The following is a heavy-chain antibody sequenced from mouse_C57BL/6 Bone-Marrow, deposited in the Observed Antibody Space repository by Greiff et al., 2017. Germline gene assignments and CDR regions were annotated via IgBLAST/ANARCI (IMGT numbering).Heavy chain of an antibody. CDR3: TAYSIYYDYDAWFAY. CDR1: GFNIKDAY. J-gene: IGHJ3*01. CDR2: IDPENGDT. Sequence: VQLQQSGAELVRPGASVKLSCTASGFNIKDAYMHWVKQRPEQGLGWIGWIDPENGDTEYASKFQGKAPITTDTSSNTAYLQLSSLTSEDTAVYYCTAYSIYYDYDAWFAYWGQGTLVTVSA. D-gene: IGHD2-4*01. V-gene: IGHV14-4*01.